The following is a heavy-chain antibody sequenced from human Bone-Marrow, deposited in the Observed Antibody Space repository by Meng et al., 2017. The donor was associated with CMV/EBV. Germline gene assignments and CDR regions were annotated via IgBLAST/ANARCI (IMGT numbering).Heavy chain of an antibody. CDR3: VWITMVRGVTGGVGFDP. Sequence: QVQVVHSGAEVEKPGGSVKVSCKASGYTFTSYGISWVRQAPGQGLEWMGWISAYNGNTNYAQKLQGRVTMTTDTSTSTAYMELRSLRSDDTAVYYCVWITMVRGVTGGVGFDPWGQGTLVTVSS. D-gene: IGHD3-10*01. J-gene: IGHJ5*02. CDR2: ISAYNGNT. CDR1: GYTFTSYG. V-gene: IGHV1-18*01.